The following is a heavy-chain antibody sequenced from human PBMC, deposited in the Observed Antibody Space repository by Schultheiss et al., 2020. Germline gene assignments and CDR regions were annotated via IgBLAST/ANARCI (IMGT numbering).Heavy chain of an antibody. CDR1: GFVFSNYW. J-gene: IGHJ4*02. V-gene: IGHV3-20*01. Sequence: GESLKISCAASGFVFSNYWMHWVRQAPGKGLEWVSGINWNGGSTGYADSVKGRFTISKDNAKNSLYLQMNSLRAEDTALYHCARGVTYFDYWGQGTLVTVSS. CDR3: ARGVTYFDY. D-gene: IGHD4-23*01. CDR2: INWNGGST.